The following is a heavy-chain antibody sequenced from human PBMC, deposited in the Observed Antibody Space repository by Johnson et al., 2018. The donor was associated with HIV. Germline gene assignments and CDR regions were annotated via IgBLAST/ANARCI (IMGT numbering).Heavy chain of an antibody. CDR1: GFTFSSNW. V-gene: IGHV3-7*05. Sequence: VQLMESGGGVVQPGRSLRLSCAASGFTFSSNWMNWVRQAPGKGLEWVANITEDGSEKYYVDSMEGRFTISRDNAKNSLYLQIDSLRAEDTAVYYCARDGIYSSPWDAFDIWGQGTMVTVSS. CDR2: ITEDGSEK. J-gene: IGHJ3*02. D-gene: IGHD6-19*01. CDR3: ARDGIYSSPWDAFDI.